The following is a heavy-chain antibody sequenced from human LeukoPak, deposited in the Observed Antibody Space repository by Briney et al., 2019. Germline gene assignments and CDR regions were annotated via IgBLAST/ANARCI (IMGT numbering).Heavy chain of an antibody. CDR2: XXHSGXT. D-gene: IGHD3-10*01. CDR1: XGXXXXXX. CDR3: ARGGIPYYYGSGSYFGY. Sequence: SETLSLTCAVXXGXXXXXXXXXIXXXXXXXXXXIXXXXHSGXTNYNPSLKSRVTISXDTSKNQFSLKLSSVTAADTAVYYCARGGIPYYYGSGSYFGYWGQGTLVTVSS. V-gene: IGHV4-34*01. J-gene: IGHJ4*02.